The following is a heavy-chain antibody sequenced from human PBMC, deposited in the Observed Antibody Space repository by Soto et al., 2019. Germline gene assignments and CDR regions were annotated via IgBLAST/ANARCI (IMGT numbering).Heavy chain of an antibody. CDR1: GGSINSDGHY. Sequence: QVQLQESGLGLLKPSQTLPLTCSVSGGSINSDGHYWSWIRQVPGKGLEWLGYFYSSGSSDYNPSVKRRLTISLDTCKNQFSLRVISLTAADTAVYYCAADTQSDDLGDYWAAFDIWGQGPMVTVSS. CDR2: FYSSGSS. V-gene: IGHV4-31*02. D-gene: IGHD3-22*01. CDR3: AADTQSDDLGDYWAAFDI. J-gene: IGHJ3*02.